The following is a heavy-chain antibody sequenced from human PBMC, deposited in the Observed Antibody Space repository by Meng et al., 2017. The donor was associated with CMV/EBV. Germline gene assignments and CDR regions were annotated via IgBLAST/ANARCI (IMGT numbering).Heavy chain of an antibody. J-gene: IGHJ5*02. Sequence: ASVKVSCKASGYTFTSYDINWVRQATGQGLEWMGWMNPNSGNTGYAQKFQGRVTITRNTSISTAYMELSSLRSEDTAVYYCARGLERGPYCCSTSCYENWFDPWGQGTLVTVSS. CDR1: GYTFTSYD. V-gene: IGHV1-8*03. CDR2: MNPNSGNT. D-gene: IGHD2-2*01. CDR3: ARGLERGPYCCSTSCYENWFDP.